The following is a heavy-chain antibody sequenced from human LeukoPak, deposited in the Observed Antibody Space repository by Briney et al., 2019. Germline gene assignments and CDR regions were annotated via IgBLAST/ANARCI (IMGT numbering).Heavy chain of an antibody. CDR2: IIPIFGTA. D-gene: IGHD3-22*01. J-gene: IGHJ4*02. CDR3: ARYYYDSSGYYADY. V-gene: IGHV1-69*13. CDR1: GGTFSSYA. Sequence: GASVTVSFKGSGGTFSSYAISWVRQAPGQGLEWMGGIIPIFGTANYAQKFQGRVTITADESTSTVCMELSSLRSEDTAVYYCARYYYDSSGYYADYWGQGTLVTVSS.